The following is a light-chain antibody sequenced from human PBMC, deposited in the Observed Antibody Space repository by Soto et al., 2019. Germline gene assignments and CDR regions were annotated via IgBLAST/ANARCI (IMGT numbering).Light chain of an antibody. CDR3: SSYTTSSTYV. V-gene: IGLV2-14*01. CDR2: DVS. J-gene: IGLJ1*01. Sequence: QSALNQPASVSGSPGQSIAISCTGTSSDVGGYNYVSWYQQHPGKAPKLILCDVSNRPSGVSDRFSGSKSGNTASLTISGLQTEDEADYYCSSYTTSSTYVFGTVTKLPVL. CDR1: SSDVGGYNY.